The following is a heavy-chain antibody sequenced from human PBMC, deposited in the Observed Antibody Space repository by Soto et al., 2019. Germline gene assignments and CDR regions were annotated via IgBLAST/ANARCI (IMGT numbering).Heavy chain of an antibody. D-gene: IGHD5-18*01. Sequence: QVQLQESGPGLVKPSQTLSLTCTVSGGSISRGDYYWSWIRQPPGEGLEWIGYIYYSGNTYYNPSLKSRVTMSVDTPKNQFSLKLSSVTAADTAVYHCARGRYSYGYLFDHWGQGTLVTVSS. CDR2: IYYSGNT. V-gene: IGHV4-30-4*01. CDR3: ARGRYSYGYLFDH. J-gene: IGHJ4*02. CDR1: GGSISRGDYY.